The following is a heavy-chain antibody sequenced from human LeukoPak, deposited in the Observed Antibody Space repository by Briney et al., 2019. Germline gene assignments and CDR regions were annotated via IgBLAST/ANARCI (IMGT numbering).Heavy chain of an antibody. CDR1: GYTFTSYA. CDR3: ASVISKWLRYNWFDP. Sequence: ASVKVSCKAAGYTFTSYAMHWVRQAPGQRLEWMGWINAGNGNTKYSQKFQGRVTITRDTSASTAYMELSSLRSEDTAVYYCASVISKWLRYNWFDPWGQGTLVTVSS. D-gene: IGHD6-19*01. CDR2: INAGNGNT. J-gene: IGHJ5*02. V-gene: IGHV1-3*01.